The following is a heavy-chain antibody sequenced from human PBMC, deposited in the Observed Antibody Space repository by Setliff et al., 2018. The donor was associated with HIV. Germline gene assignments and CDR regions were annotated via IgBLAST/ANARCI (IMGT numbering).Heavy chain of an antibody. CDR3: AHRLATMIECDAFDI. D-gene: IGHD5-12*01. J-gene: IGHJ3*02. V-gene: IGHV2-5*02. CDR1: GFSLTTSGVG. Sequence: SGPTLVNPTQTLTLTCTFSGFSLTTSGVGVGWIRQPPGMALEWLALIYWDDDKRYNPSLKSRLTITKDTSKNQVILTMTNMDPLEAGTYYCAHRLATMIECDAFDIWGQGTMVTVSS. CDR2: IYWDDDK.